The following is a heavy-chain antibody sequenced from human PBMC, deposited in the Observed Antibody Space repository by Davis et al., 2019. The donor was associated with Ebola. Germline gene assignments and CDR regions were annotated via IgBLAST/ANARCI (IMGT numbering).Heavy chain of an antibody. CDR3: ARGKYDSSGFHPDS. CDR1: GFTFSSYG. CDR2: IWYDGSNK. J-gene: IGHJ4*02. Sequence: PGGSLRLSCAASGFTFSSYGMHWVRQAAGKGLAWVAVIWYDGSNKYYADSVKGRFTISRDNSKNTLYLQMNSLRAEDTAVYYCARGKYDSSGFHPDSWGQGTLVSVSS. V-gene: IGHV3-33*01. D-gene: IGHD3-22*01.